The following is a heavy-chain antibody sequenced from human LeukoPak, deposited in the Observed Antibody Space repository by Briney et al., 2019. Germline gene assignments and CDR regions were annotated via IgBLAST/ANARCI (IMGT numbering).Heavy chain of an antibody. V-gene: IGHV3-48*01. Sequence: GGSLRLSCAASGFTFSSYSVNWVRQAPGKGLEWVSCISSSSTIYYADSVKGRFTISRDNAKNSLYLQMNSLRAEDTAVYYCARLANLYYYGSGSYYYWGQGTLVTVSS. J-gene: IGHJ4*02. CDR1: GFTFSSYS. CDR2: ISSSSTI. D-gene: IGHD3-10*01. CDR3: ARLANLYYYGSGSYYY.